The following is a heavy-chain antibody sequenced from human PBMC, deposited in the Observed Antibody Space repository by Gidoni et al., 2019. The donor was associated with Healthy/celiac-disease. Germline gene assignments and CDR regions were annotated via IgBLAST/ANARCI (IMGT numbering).Heavy chain of an antibody. D-gene: IGHD2-2*01. J-gene: IGHJ6*03. Sequence: QVQLVQSGAEVKKPGSSVKVSCKASGGTFSSYAISWVRQAPGQGLEWMGGIIPIFGTANDAQKFQGRVTITADESTSTAYMELSSLRSEDTAVYYCAREVGYCSSTSCMDYYYYYMDVWGKGTTVTVSS. CDR1: GGTFSSYA. CDR2: IIPIFGTA. V-gene: IGHV1-69*01. CDR3: AREVGYCSSTSCMDYYYYYMDV.